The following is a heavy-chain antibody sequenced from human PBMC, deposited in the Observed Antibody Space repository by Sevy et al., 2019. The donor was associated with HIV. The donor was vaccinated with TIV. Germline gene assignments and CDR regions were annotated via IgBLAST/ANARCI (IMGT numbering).Heavy chain of an antibody. D-gene: IGHD1-1*01. CDR2: MNKDGSDI. J-gene: IGHJ4*02. CDR1: GFIFSNHW. Sequence: GGSLRLSCAASGFIFSNHWMTWVRQTPEKGLEWVASMNKDGSDIYYVDSVKGRFTISRDNAKNSLYLQMHSRRAEDKAVDNCTRDVAGLDAWGQGTLVTVSS. V-gene: IGHV3-7*01. CDR3: TRDVAGLDA.